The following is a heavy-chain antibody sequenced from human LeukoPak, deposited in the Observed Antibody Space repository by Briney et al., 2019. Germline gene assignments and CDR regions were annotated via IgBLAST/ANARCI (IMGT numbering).Heavy chain of an antibody. V-gene: IGHV4-34*01. CDR1: GGSFSGYY. CDR3: ARVSGYDSDFDY. J-gene: IGHJ4*02. CDR2: INHSGST. D-gene: IGHD5-12*01. Sequence: PSETLSLTCAVYGGSFSGYYWSWIRQPPGKGLEWIGEINHSGSTNYNPSLKSRVTISVDTSKNQFSLKLSSVTAADTAVYYCARVSGYDSDFDYWGQGTLATVSS.